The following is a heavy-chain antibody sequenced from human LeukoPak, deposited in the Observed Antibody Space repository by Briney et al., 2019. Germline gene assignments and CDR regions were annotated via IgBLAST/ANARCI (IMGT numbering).Heavy chain of an antibody. CDR1: GFTFDDYA. CDR2: ISWNSGSI. Sequence: GGSLRLSCAASGFTFDDYAMHWVRQAPGKGLEWVSGISWNSGSIGYADSVKGRFTISRDNAKNSLYLQMNSLRAEDTALYYCAKDRGYSYGHGAFDIWGQGTMVTVSS. J-gene: IGHJ3*02. CDR3: AKDRGYSYGHGAFDI. V-gene: IGHV3-9*01. D-gene: IGHD5-18*01.